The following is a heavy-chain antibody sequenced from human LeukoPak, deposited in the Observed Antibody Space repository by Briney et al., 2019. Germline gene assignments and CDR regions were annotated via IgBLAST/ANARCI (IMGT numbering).Heavy chain of an antibody. V-gene: IGHV3-23*01. CDR2: ISGSGDST. D-gene: IGHD6-13*01. CDR3: ARAIAAAGHFDY. J-gene: IGHJ4*02. Sequence: GGSLRLSCAASGFTFSIYAMSWVRQAPGKGLEWVSVISGSGDSTYYADSVKGRFTISRDNSKNTLYLQMNSLRAEDTAVYYCARAIAAAGHFDYWGQGTLVTVSS. CDR1: GFTFSIYA.